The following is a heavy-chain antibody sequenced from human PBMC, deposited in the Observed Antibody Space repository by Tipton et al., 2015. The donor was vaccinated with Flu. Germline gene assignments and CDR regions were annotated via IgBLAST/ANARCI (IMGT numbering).Heavy chain of an antibody. D-gene: IGHD1-1*01. CDR1: DNSISGFY. V-gene: IGHV4-59*01. CDR2: LFPGVTN. Sequence: TLSLTCTVSDNSISGFYWSWLRQTPGKGLEYVAHLFPGVTNYYSPSFRSRVRISMDMSKREFSLTMDSVTTADTAIYFCSRGPDNAKTLTWGRGILVTVSS. CDR3: SRGPDNAKTLT. J-gene: IGHJ4*02.